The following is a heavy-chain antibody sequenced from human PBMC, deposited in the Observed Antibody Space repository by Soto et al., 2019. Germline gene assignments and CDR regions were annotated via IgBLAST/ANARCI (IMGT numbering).Heavy chain of an antibody. J-gene: IGHJ6*02. Sequence: GGSLRLSCSASGFNFSSYGMHWVRQAPGKGLEWVAFIWFDGSGRFYADSVEGRFTISRDTSKKMLYLQMNSLRAEDTALYYCARSTGVTADYGMDVWGQGTTVTVS. CDR3: ARSTGVTADYGMDV. D-gene: IGHD2-2*01. V-gene: IGHV3-33*01. CDR2: IWFDGSGR. CDR1: GFNFSSYG.